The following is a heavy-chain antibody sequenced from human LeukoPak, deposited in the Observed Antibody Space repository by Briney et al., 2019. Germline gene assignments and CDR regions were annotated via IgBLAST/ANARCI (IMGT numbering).Heavy chain of an antibody. CDR2: ISYSVTP. D-gene: IGHD2/OR15-2a*01. CDR1: GDSMGRYR. V-gene: IGHV4-59*01. J-gene: IGHJ2*01. Sequence: SETLSLTCHVSGDSMGRYRWSWIRQSPGKALEWIGTISYSVTPRYSPSLKSRLLISVDRSENRVSLRLNSATAADTAVYYCAREMVGDYFFDLWGRGTLITVSS. CDR3: AREMVGDYFFDL.